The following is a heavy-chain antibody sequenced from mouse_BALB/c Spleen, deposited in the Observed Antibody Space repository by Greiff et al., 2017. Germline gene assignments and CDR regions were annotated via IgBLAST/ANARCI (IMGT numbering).Heavy chain of an antibody. D-gene: IGHD1-1*01. J-gene: IGHJ4*01. CDR1: GFSLTGYG. V-gene: IGHV2-6-7*01. CDR2: IWGDGST. CDR3: ARDRDGTAMDE. Sequence: VMLVESGPGLVAPSQSLSITCTVSGFSLTGYGVNWVRQSPGKGLEWLGMIWGDGSTDYNLVLKSRLSISKDNSKSQVFLKMNSLQIDDTARYYCARDRDGTAMDEWGEGTGVTVAS.